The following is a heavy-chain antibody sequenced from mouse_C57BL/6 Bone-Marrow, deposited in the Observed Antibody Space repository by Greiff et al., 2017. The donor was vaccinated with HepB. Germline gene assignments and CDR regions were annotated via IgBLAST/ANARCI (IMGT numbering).Heavy chain of an antibody. V-gene: IGHV1-80*01. CDR3: ARSPSLLLLFAY. CDR1: GYAFSSYW. D-gene: IGHD1-1*01. CDR2: IYPGDGDT. Sequence: QVQLKQSGAELVKPGASVKISCKASGYAFSSYWMNWVKQRPGKGLEWIGQIYPGDGDTNYNGKFKGKATLTADKSSSTAYMQLSSLTSEDSAVYFCARSPSLLLLFAYWGQGTLVTVSA. J-gene: IGHJ3*01.